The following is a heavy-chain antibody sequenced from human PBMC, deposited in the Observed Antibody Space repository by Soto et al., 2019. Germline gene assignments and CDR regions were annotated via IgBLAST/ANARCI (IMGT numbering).Heavy chain of an antibody. V-gene: IGHV1-69*01. Sequence: QVQLVQSGAKVKKPGSSVKVSCKASGGTFSSYAISWVRQAPGQGLEWMGGIIPIFGTAIYAQKFQGRVTITADESTSTAYMELSSLRSEDTAVYYCARDPYSSSPFAYGMDVWGQGTTVTVSS. D-gene: IGHD6-6*01. CDR3: ARDPYSSSPFAYGMDV. CDR1: GGTFSSYA. J-gene: IGHJ6*02. CDR2: IIPIFGTA.